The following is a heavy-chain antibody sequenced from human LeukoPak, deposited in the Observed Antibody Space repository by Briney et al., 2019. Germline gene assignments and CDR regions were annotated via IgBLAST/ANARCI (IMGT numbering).Heavy chain of an antibody. D-gene: IGHD3-10*01. CDR3: AKYYYCSGSYFDY. Sequence: GGSLRLSCAASGFTFSSYAMSWVRQAPGKGLEWVSAISGSGGSTYYADSVKGRFTISRDNSKNTLYLQMNSLRAEDTAVFYCAKYYYCSGSYFDYWGQGTLVTVSS. CDR1: GFTFSSYA. J-gene: IGHJ4*02. CDR2: ISGSGGST. V-gene: IGHV3-23*01.